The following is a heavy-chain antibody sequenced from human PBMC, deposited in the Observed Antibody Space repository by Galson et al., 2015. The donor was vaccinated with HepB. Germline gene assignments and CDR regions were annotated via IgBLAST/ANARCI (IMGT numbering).Heavy chain of an antibody. D-gene: IGHD5-18*01. J-gene: IGHJ4*02. CDR3: ARDVSGYTI. Sequence: SLRLSCAASGFSVSSYSIHWVRQAPGKGLEWVAVMSYDGRNKYYADSVKGRFTISRDNSRNTVYLQMNSLRVEDMAVYYCARDVSGYTIRGQGTLVTVSS. V-gene: IGHV3-30*04. CDR1: GFSVSSYS. CDR2: MSYDGRNK.